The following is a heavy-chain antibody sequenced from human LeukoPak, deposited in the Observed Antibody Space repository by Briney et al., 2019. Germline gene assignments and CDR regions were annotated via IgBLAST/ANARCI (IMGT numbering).Heavy chain of an antibody. CDR3: ARDPGQYYDILTGYYTPYYFDY. D-gene: IGHD3-9*01. Sequence: ASVKVSCKASGYTFSRCGISWVRQAPGQGLEWMGWISTYNGDTDYAQKLQGRVTMTADTSTSTAYMEMRSLRSDDTAVYYCARDPGQYYDILTGYYTPYYFDYWGQGTLVTVSS. J-gene: IGHJ4*02. V-gene: IGHV1-18*01. CDR1: GYTFSRCG. CDR2: ISTYNGDT.